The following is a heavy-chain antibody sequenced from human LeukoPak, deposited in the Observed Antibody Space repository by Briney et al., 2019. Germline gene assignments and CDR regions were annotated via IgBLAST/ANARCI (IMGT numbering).Heavy chain of an antibody. CDR3: ARVDSSGWPGGYYYYMDV. CDR2: IYYSGST. V-gene: IGHV4-30-4*08. CDR1: GGSISSGDYY. J-gene: IGHJ6*03. Sequence: SETLSLTCTVSGGSISSGDYYWSWIGQPPGKGLEWIGYIYYSGSTYYNPSLRSRVTISVDTSKNQFSLKLSSVTAADTAVYYCARVDSSGWPGGYYYYMDVWGKGTTVTVSS. D-gene: IGHD6-19*01.